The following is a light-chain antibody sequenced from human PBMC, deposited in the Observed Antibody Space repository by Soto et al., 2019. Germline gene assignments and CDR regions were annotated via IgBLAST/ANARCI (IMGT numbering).Light chain of an antibody. CDR2: KAS. CDR1: QTISSW. J-gene: IGKJ4*02. CDR3: QHWSSYSES. Sequence: DIQMPQAPSTLSGSVGDRVTITCRASQTISSWLAWYQQKPGKAPTILIYKASTLISGVPARFSGSGSGTEFTLTISSLEPDDFATDYCQHWSSYSESFGGGPKV. V-gene: IGKV1-5*03.